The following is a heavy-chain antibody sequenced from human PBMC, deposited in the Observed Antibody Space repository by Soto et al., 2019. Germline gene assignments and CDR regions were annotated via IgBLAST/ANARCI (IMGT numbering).Heavy chain of an antibody. CDR2: ISGSAGST. J-gene: IGHJ4*02. V-gene: IGHV3-23*01. CDR3: AKNWDTTFSSSSH. CDR1: GFTFTTYA. Sequence: EVQLLESGGGSVQPGGSLRLSCAASGFTFTTYAMSWVRQAPGKGLEWVSAISGSAGSTYYADSVKGRFTISRDNSKNTLYLQMNSLRAEDTAVYYCAKNWDTTFSSSSHWGQGTLVSVSS. D-gene: IGHD6-6*01.